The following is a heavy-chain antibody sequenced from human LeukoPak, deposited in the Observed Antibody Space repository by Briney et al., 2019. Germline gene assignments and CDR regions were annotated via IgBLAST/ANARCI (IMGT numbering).Heavy chain of an antibody. CDR1: GYTFTSYA. J-gene: IGHJ3*02. D-gene: IGHD3-22*01. CDR2: INTNTGNP. CDR3: ARVGLLDYYDSSGYYDAFDI. V-gene: IGHV7-4-1*02. Sequence: ASVKVSCKASGYTFTSYAMNWVRQAPGQGLEWMGWINTNTGNPTYAQGFTGRFVFSLDTSVSTAYLQISSLKAEDTAVYYCARVGLLDYYDSSGYYDAFDIWGQGTMVTVSS.